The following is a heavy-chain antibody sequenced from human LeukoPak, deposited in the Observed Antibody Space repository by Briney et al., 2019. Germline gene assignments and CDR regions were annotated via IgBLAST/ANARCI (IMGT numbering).Heavy chain of an antibody. Sequence: PSETLSLTCAVSGGSISSGGYSWSWIRQPPGKGLEWIGYIYHSGSTYYNPSPKSRVTISVDRSKNQFSLKLSSVTAADTAVYYCARVRAEGDYWHEEIDYWGQGTLVTVSS. CDR1: GGSISSGGYS. CDR2: IYHSGST. V-gene: IGHV4-30-2*01. J-gene: IGHJ4*02. CDR3: ARVRAEGDYWHEEIDY. D-gene: IGHD4-17*01.